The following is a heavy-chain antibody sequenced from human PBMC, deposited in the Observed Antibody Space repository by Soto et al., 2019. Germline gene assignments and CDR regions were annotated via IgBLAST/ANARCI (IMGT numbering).Heavy chain of an antibody. CDR1: GGSISSYY. CDR2: IYYSGST. J-gene: IGHJ2*01. V-gene: IGHV4-59*01. CDR3: ARTTVAGLLGYFDL. D-gene: IGHD6-19*01. Sequence: PSETLSLTCAVSGGSISSYYWTWIRQPPGKGLEWIGYIYYSGSTNYNPSLKSRVTISVDTSKNQFSLKVTSVTAADTAVYCCARTTVAGLLGYFDLWGRGTLVTVSS.